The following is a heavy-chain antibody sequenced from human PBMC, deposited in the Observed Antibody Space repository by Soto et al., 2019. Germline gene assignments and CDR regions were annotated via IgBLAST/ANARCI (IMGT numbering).Heavy chain of an antibody. CDR3: ARLPGRGDKGGDYYYGMAV. V-gene: IGHV4-39*01. CDR2: IYYSGST. D-gene: IGHD3-10*01. J-gene: IGHJ6*02. Sequence: SSDISCYRSSKNKPPGKGLEWIGSIYYSGSTYYNPSLKSRVTISVDTSKNQFSLKLSSVTAADTAVYYCARLPGRGDKGGDYYYGMAVWGQGTTVTVSS. CDR1: SSDISCY.